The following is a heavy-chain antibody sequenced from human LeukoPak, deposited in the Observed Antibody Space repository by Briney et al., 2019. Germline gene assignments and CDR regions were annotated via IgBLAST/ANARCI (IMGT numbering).Heavy chain of an antibody. CDR1: GFTFSGYD. CDR2: LSRSGPT. J-gene: IGHJ3*02. Sequence: GGSLRLSCAASGFTFSGYDMQWVRHAPRKGREGVSGLSRSGPTYYRDSVKGRFTLSRDNYKDTLYLQISSLRAEDTATYNCEKRAVVAFDIWGQGTMVTVSS. V-gene: IGHV3-23*01. CDR3: EKRAVVAFDI. D-gene: IGHD6-19*01.